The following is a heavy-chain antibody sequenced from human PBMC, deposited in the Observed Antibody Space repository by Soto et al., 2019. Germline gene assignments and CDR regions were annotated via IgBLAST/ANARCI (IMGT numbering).Heavy chain of an antibody. CDR1: GFTFSSYG. J-gene: IGHJ4*02. CDR3: ARATVLRYFDWLFDY. D-gene: IGHD3-9*01. CDR2: IWYDGSNK. V-gene: IGHV3-33*01. Sequence: PGGSLRLSCAASGFTFSSYGMHWVRQAPGKGLEWVAVIWYDGSNKYYADSVKGRFTISRDNSKNTLYLQMNSLRAEDTAVYYCARATVLRYFDWLFDYWGQGTLVTVSS.